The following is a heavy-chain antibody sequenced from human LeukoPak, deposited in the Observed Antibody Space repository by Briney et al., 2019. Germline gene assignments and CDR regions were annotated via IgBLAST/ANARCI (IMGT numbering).Heavy chain of an antibody. V-gene: IGHV3-30*18. CDR3: AKWRNSWYYFDD. Sequence: GGSLRLSCAGSGFTFSSYGLHWVRQAPGKGLEWVALISYDGVNKYYADSVKGRFTISRDNSKNTLYLQMNSLKAVDTAVYYCAKWRNSWYYFDDWGQGTLVTVSS. CDR2: ISYDGVNK. D-gene: IGHD6-13*01. J-gene: IGHJ4*02. CDR1: GFTFSSYG.